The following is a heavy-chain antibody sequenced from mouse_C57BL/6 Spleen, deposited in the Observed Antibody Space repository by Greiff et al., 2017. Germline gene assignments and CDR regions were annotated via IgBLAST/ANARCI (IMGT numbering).Heavy chain of an antibody. D-gene: IGHD2-3*01. CDR2: IRSKSNNYAT. Sequence: EVQRVESGGGLVQPKGSLKLSCAASGFSFNTYAMNWVRQAPGKGLEWVARIRSKSNNYATYYADSVKDRFTISRDVSESMLYLQMNNLKTEDTAMYYCVRLGGDGSWYFDVWGTGTTVTVSS. J-gene: IGHJ1*03. CDR1: GFSFNTYA. CDR3: VRLGGDGSWYFDV. V-gene: IGHV10-1*01.